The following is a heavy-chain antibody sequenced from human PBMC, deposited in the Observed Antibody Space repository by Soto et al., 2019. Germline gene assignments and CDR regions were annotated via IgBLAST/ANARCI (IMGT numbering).Heavy chain of an antibody. Sequence: QVQLVESGGGVVQPGRSLRLSCAASGFTFSSYAMHWVRQAPGKGLEWVAVISYDGSNKYYADSVKGRFTISRDNSKNTLYLQMNSLRAEDTAVYYCARNRNDFWSGYYTGCMDVWGQGTTVTVSS. CDR2: ISYDGSNK. V-gene: IGHV3-30-3*01. CDR1: GFTFSSYA. CDR3: ARNRNDFWSGYYTGCMDV. D-gene: IGHD3-3*01. J-gene: IGHJ6*02.